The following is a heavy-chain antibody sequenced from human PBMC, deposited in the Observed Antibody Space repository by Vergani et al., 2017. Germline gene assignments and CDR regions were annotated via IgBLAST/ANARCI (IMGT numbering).Heavy chain of an antibody. CDR2: VFYGGRT. CDR1: GDSISTSSYA. CDR3: ARHISVVRPSSMTAFDY. D-gene: IGHD2-21*01. J-gene: IGHJ4*02. V-gene: IGHV4-39*01. Sequence: QMQLQESGPGLVKPSETLSLSCTVSGDSISTSSYAWGWIRQPPGKTLEWIGTVFYGGRTSYPSLKSRVTLSLDTSKKQISLHLTSVTAADTAVYYCARHISVVRPSSMTAFDYWGQGTLVTVSS.